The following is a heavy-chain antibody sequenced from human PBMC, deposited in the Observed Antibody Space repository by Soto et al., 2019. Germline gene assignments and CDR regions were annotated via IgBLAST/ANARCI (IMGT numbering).Heavy chain of an antibody. J-gene: IGHJ6*02. Sequence: EVQLLESGGGLVQPGGTLRLSCAGSGLTFSSYAMSWVRQAPGKGLEWVSSISGSGGTTQYADSVKGRFTISRDNFENTLYLQMSSLRAEDTAVYYCAKDRMASAGYKPYGMDVWGQGTTVTVSS. V-gene: IGHV3-23*01. CDR3: AKDRMASAGYKPYGMDV. CDR1: GLTFSSYA. D-gene: IGHD3-10*01. CDR2: ISGSGGTT.